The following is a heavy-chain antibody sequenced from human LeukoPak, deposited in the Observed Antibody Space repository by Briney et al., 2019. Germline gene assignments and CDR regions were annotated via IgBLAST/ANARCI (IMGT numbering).Heavy chain of an antibody. V-gene: IGHV4-59*13. Sequence: SETLSLTCTVSGGSISSFYWSWIRQPPGKGLEWIGFIFYSGSTNYNPSLKSRVTISLDASKNQFSLKLSSVTAADTAVYYCARSLVRGVIIVAFDIWGQGTMVTVSS. CDR1: GGSISSFY. CDR3: ARSLVRGVIIVAFDI. D-gene: IGHD3-10*01. J-gene: IGHJ3*02. CDR2: IFYSGST.